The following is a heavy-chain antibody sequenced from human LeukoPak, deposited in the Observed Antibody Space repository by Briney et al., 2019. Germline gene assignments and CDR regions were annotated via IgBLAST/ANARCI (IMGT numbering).Heavy chain of an antibody. D-gene: IGHD5-18*01. CDR1: GFTFSSYS. Sequence: GGSLRLSCAASGFTFSSYSMNWVRQAPGKGLEWVSSISSSSSYIHYADSVKGRFTISRDNAKNSLYLQMNSLRAEDTAVYYCARAEVDTAMAFDYWGQGTLVTVSS. CDR3: ARAEVDTAMAFDY. CDR2: ISSSSSYI. J-gene: IGHJ4*02. V-gene: IGHV3-21*01.